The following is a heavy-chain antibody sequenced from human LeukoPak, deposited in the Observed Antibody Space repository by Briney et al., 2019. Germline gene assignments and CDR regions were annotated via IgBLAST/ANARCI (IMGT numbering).Heavy chain of an antibody. J-gene: IGHJ4*02. CDR1: GGSISSYY. CDR2: MYYSGST. CDR3: ARVDYSGRYYYFDY. Sequence: SETLSLTCTVSGGSISSYYWSWIRQPPGKGLEWIGDMYYSGSTNHSPSLKSRVTISVDTSKNQSSLKLSSVTAADTAVYYCARVDYSGRYYYFDYWGQGTLVTVSS. D-gene: IGHD1-26*01. V-gene: IGHV4-59*01.